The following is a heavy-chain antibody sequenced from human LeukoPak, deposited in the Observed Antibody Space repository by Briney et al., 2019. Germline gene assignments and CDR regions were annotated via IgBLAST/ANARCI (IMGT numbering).Heavy chain of an antibody. J-gene: IGHJ4*02. CDR2: INAGNGDT. Sequence: ASVKVSCKASEYTFTNYALHWVRQAPGQRVEWMGWINAGNGDTKYSQKFQGRVTITRDTSASTAYMELSSLRSEDTAVYHCARGYCSTTSCQYYFDYWGQGTLVTVSS. CDR3: ARGYCSTTSCQYYFDY. CDR1: EYTFTNYA. V-gene: IGHV1-3*01. D-gene: IGHD2-2*01.